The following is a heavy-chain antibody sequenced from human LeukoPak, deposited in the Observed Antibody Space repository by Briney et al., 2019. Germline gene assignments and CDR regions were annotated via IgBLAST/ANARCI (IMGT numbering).Heavy chain of an antibody. CDR2: IYPGDSDT. Sequence: GESLRISCKGSGYSFTSYWIGWVRQMPGKGLEYMGIIYPGDSDTRYSQPFQGQITISADKSISTAYLQWSSLKASDTAMYYCATLYSSTWPIYWGQGTLVTVSS. V-gene: IGHV5-51*01. D-gene: IGHD6-13*01. J-gene: IGHJ4*02. CDR3: ATLYSSTWPIY. CDR1: GYSFTSYW.